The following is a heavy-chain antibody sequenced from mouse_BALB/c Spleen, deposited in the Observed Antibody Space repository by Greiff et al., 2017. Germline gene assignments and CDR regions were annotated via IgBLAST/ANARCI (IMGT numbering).Heavy chain of an antibody. CDR3: ARGNYYGSSYYAMDY. CDR1: GFTFSSYA. V-gene: IGHV5-6-5*01. D-gene: IGHD1-1*01. CDR2: ISSGGST. J-gene: IGHJ4*01. Sequence: EVQVVESGGGLVKPGGSLKLSCAASGFTFSSYAMSWVRQTPEKRLEWVASISSGGSTYYPDSVKGRFTISRDNARNILYLQMSSLRSEDTAMYYCARGNYYGSSYYAMDYWGQGTSVTVSS.